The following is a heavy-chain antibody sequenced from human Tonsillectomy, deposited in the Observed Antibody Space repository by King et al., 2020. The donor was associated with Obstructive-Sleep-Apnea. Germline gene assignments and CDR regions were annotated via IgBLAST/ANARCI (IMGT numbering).Heavy chain of an antibody. J-gene: IGHJ6*02. Sequence: VQLQESGPGLVKPSGTLSLTCAVSGGSISSTNWWNWVRQPPGKGLEWIGEIYHSGNTNYNPSLKSRVTISVDKSKNQFSLNPNSVTAADTAGYYCAGVTWRPNYYGLDVWGQGTAVTVPS. D-gene: IGHD5-24*01. CDR3: AGVTWRPNYYGLDV. CDR2: IYHSGNT. CDR1: GGSISSTNW. V-gene: IGHV4-4*02.